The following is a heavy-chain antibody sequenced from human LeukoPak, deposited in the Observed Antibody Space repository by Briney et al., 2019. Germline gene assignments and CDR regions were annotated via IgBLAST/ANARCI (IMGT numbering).Heavy chain of an antibody. CDR2: IYDSGST. Sequence: PSETLSLTCTVSGGSISSYYWSWIRQPPGKGLEWIGYIYDSGSTNYNPSLKSRVTISVDTSKNQFSLKLSFVTAADTAVYYCARVPRYYYYMDVWGNGTTVTVSS. CDR3: ARVPRYYYYMDV. CDR1: GGSISSYY. V-gene: IGHV4-59*01. J-gene: IGHJ6*03.